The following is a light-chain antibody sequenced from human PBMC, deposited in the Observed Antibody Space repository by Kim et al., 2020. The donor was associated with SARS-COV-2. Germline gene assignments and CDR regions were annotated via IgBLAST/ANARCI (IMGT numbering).Light chain of an antibody. Sequence: SVSPGEKVTITCRASEGMGSSLHWYQLKPDQSPKLLIKYTSQSISGVPSRFSGSGSGTDFTLTINSLEAEDAAAYYCHQSHSLPYTFGQGTKLEI. J-gene: IGKJ2*01. V-gene: IGKV6D-21*02. CDR3: HQSHSLPYT. CDR1: EGMGSS. CDR2: YTS.